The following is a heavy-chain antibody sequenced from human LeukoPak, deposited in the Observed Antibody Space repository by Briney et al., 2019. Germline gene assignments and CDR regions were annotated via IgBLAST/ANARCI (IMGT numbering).Heavy chain of an antibody. V-gene: IGHV1-58*01. CDR3: AAGDYYKNSGYLY. D-gene: IGHD3-22*01. CDR2: IVVGSGDT. J-gene: IGHJ4*02. Sequence: SVKVSCKASGFTFPRSALQWVRQPRGQRLEWIGWIVVGSGDTDYAQTFQGRVTITSDMSTSTTYMELSSLRSEDTAVYYCAAGDYYKNSGYLYWGQGTLVTVSS. CDR1: GFTFPRSA.